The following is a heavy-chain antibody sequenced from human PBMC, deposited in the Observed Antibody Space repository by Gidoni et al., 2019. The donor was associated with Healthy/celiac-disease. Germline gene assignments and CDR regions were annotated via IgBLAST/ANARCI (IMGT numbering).Heavy chain of an antibody. CDR3: ARGPWAYGDYGWFDP. Sequence: EVQLVESGGGLVKPGGSLRLSCAASGFTFSSYSMTWVRQAPGKGLEWVSSISSSSSYIYYADSVKGRFTISRDNAKNSLYLQMNSLRAEDTAVYYCARGPWAYGDYGWFDPWGQGTLVTVSS. CDR2: ISSSSSYI. D-gene: IGHD4-17*01. CDR1: GFTFSSYS. V-gene: IGHV3-21*01. J-gene: IGHJ5*02.